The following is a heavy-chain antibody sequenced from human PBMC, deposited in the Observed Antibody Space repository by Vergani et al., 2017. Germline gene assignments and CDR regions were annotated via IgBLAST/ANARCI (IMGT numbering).Heavy chain of an antibody. V-gene: IGHV2-5*04. CDR2: IYWNDDQ. CDR3: VYRKTECGTTGCLYPFYYYDYMDG. CDR1: GFSLNTRGVS. Sequence: QITLKESGPTLVKPTQTLTLTCTFSGFSLNTRGVSVAWIRQPPGKALDGLALIYWNDDQHYSPSLNNKVTITKDTSKNQVVLTMTNMDYVDTGTYYCVYRKTECGTTGCLYPFYYYDYMDGWGKGTTVTVSS. D-gene: IGHD1-7*01. J-gene: IGHJ6*03.